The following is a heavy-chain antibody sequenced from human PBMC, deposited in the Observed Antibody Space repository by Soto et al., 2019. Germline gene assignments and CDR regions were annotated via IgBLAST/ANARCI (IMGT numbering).Heavy chain of an antibody. CDR1: GGSFSGYY. Sequence: SETLSLTCAVYGGSFSGYYWSWIRQPPGKGLEWIGEINHSGSTNYNPSLKSRVTISVDTSKNQFSLKLSSVTAADTAVYYCARGRFWYSYGSFYYGMDVWGQGTTVTVSS. V-gene: IGHV4-34*01. CDR2: INHSGST. D-gene: IGHD5-18*01. J-gene: IGHJ6*02. CDR3: ARGRFWYSYGSFYYGMDV.